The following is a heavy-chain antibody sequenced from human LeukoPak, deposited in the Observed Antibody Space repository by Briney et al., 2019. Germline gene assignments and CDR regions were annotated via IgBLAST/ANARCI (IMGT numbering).Heavy chain of an antibody. CDR1: GFTLSDYY. CDR3: ARRRDFIDY. Sequence: GGSLTLSCAASGFTLSDYYMSWIRQAPGKGREWVSYSSSSGSTIYYADSLKGSFAISRDNAKNSLYLPMNSLRAEDTAVYYCARRRDFIDYWGQGTPVTVSS. CDR2: SSSSGSTI. D-gene: IGHD3/OR15-3a*01. V-gene: IGHV3-11*01. J-gene: IGHJ4*02.